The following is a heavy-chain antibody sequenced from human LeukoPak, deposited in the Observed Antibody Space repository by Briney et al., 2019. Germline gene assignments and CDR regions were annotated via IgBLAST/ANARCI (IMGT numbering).Heavy chain of an antibody. V-gene: IGHV4-39*07. Sequence: SETLSLTRTVSGGSISSSSYYWGWIRQPPGKGLEWIGSIYYSGSTYYNPSLKSRVTISVDTSKNQFSLKLSSVTAADTAVYYCARGAYGDRYYYYYMDVWGKGTTVTVSS. D-gene: IGHD4-17*01. J-gene: IGHJ6*03. CDR2: IYYSGST. CDR1: GGSISSSSYY. CDR3: ARGAYGDRYYYYYMDV.